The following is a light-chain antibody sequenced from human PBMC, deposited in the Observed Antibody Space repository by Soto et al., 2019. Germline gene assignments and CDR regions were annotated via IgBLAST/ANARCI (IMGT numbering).Light chain of an antibody. CDR2: KAS. CDR3: QQYNTYPST. V-gene: IGKV1-5*03. Sequence: DIQMTQSPSTLSASVGDRVTITCRASQSISDWLAWYQQKPGKAPKLLIYKASGLESGVPSRFSGSGSGTEFTLTLTSLQPDDFATYYCQQYNTYPSTFGQGTRLEIK. J-gene: IGKJ5*01. CDR1: QSISDW.